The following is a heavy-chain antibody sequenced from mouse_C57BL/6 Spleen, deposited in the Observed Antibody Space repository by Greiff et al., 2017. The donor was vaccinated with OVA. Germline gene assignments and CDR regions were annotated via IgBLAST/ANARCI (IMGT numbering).Heavy chain of an antibody. D-gene: IGHD2-12*01. V-gene: IGHV1-82*01. CDR2: IYPGDGDT. J-gene: IGHJ4*01. Sequence: QVQLKQSGPELVKPGASVKISCKASGYAFSSSWMNWVKQRPGKGLEWIGRIYPGDGDTNYNGKFKGKATLTADKSSSTAYMQLSSLTSEDSAVYFCAHYSAMDYWGQGTSVTVSS. CDR1: GYAFSSSW. CDR3: AHYSAMDY.